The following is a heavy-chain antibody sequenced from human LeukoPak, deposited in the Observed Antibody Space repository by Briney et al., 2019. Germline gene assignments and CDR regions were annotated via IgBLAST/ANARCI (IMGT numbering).Heavy chain of an antibody. CDR2: IRYDGSNK. CDR1: GFTFSSYS. V-gene: IGHV3-30*02. D-gene: IGHD1-26*01. J-gene: IGHJ4*02. Sequence: GGSLRLSCAASGFTFSSYSMNWVRQAPGKGLEWVAFIRYDGSNKYYADSVKGRFTISRDNSKNTLYLQMNSLRAEDTAVYYCAIQHEWEPYFDYWGQGTLVTVSS. CDR3: AIQHEWEPYFDY.